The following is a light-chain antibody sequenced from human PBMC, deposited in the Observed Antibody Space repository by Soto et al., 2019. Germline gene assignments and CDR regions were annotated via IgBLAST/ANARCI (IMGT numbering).Light chain of an antibody. V-gene: IGKV1-5*03. J-gene: IGKJ1*01. CDR1: QTISSW. Sequence: DIQMTQSPSTLSGSVGDRVTITCRASQTISSWLAWYQQKPGKAPKLVIYKASTLKSGVPSRFSGSGSGTESTLTISSLQPDDFATYYCQHYNSYSEAFGQGTKVELK. CDR3: QHYNSYSEA. CDR2: KAS.